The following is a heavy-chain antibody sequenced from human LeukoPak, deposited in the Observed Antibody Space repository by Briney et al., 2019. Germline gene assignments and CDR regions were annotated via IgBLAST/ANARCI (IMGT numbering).Heavy chain of an antibody. CDR3: AKDAMVATTYYYYYYMDV. CDR2: ISWDGGST. CDR1: GFTFDDYA. Sequence: GGSLRLSCAASGFTFDDYAMHWVRHAPGKGLEWVSLISWDGGSTYYADSVKGRFTISRDNSKNSLYLQMNSLRAEDTALYYCAKDAMVATTYYYYYYMDVWGKGTTVTVSS. J-gene: IGHJ6*03. D-gene: IGHD5-18*01. V-gene: IGHV3-43D*03.